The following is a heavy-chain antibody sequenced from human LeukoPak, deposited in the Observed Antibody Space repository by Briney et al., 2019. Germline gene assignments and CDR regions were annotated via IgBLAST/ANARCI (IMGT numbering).Heavy chain of an antibody. J-gene: IGHJ4*01. D-gene: IGHD2-15*01. CDR2: INHRGST. V-gene: IGHV4-34*01. Sequence: SETLSLTCTVSGGSFSVYYWSWIRQPPGKGLVWIGEINHRGSTSYNPSLESRVTISVDTSKHQFSLKLNSVTAADTAVYYCATSYIVWGHGTLVTVSS. CDR1: GGSFSVYY. CDR3: ATSYIV.